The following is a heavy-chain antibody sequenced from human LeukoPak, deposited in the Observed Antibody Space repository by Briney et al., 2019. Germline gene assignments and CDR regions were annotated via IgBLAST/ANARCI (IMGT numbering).Heavy chain of an antibody. CDR1: GFNVSRNY. J-gene: IGHJ4*02. CDR3: ARGRVRGDFDY. CDR2: IYAGAQT. D-gene: IGHD3-10*01. V-gene: IGHV3-53*04. Sequence: GGSLRLSCAASGFNVSRNYMSWVRQAPGKGLEWVSVIYAGAQTYYADSVRGRFTISRHISKNTLYLQMNSPRAEDTAVCYCARGRVRGDFDYWGQGTLVTVSS.